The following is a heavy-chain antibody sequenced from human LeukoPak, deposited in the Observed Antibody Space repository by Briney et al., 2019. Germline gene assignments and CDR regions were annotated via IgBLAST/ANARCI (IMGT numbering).Heavy chain of an antibody. V-gene: IGHV4-39*01. CDR3: AIPYYYGSGFDY. CDR1: GDSISTSNSY. J-gene: IGHJ4*02. CDR2: IYYSGNT. Sequence: SETLSLTCTVSGDSISTSNSYWGWIRQPPGKGLEWIGSIYYSGNTYYNASLKSRVTISVDTSKNQFSLKLTSVTAADTAVYYCAIPYYYGSGFDYWGQGTLVTVSS. D-gene: IGHD3-10*01.